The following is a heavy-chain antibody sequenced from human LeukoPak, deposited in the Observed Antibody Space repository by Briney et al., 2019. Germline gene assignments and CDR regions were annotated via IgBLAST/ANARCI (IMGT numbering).Heavy chain of an antibody. Sequence: PGGSLRLSCAASGFTFSSYGMHWVRQAPGKGLEWVAYIRYHGSNINYADSVKGRFTISRDNAKNSLYLQMNSLRAEDTAVYYCAREKIGYCSSTSCQTSDYWGQGTLVTVSS. J-gene: IGHJ4*02. D-gene: IGHD2-2*01. CDR3: AREKIGYCSSTSCQTSDY. CDR1: GFTFSSYG. V-gene: IGHV3-30*02. CDR2: IRYHGSNI.